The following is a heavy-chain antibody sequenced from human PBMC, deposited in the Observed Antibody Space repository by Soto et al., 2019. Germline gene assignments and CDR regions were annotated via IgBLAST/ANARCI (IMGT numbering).Heavy chain of an antibody. J-gene: IGHJ4*02. Sequence: GGSLRHSCAASGCAFSSYSMNWVRQAPGKGLEWVSVISGSSGSTYYADSVKGRFTISRDNSKNTLYLQMNSLRAEDTAVYYCAQGDYYDSSGYWVNWGQGTLVTVSS. CDR1: GCAFSSYS. CDR3: AQGDYYDSSGYWVN. V-gene: IGHV3-23*01. CDR2: ISGSSGST. D-gene: IGHD3-22*01.